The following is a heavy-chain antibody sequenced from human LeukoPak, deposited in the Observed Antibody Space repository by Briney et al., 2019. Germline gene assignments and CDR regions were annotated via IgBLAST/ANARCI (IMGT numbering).Heavy chain of an antibody. D-gene: IGHD3-22*01. V-gene: IGHV4-59*08. CDR3: ARGAYYYDSSGFHNAFDI. J-gene: IGHJ3*02. CDR1: GGSISSYY. CDR2: IYYSGST. Sequence: PSETLSLTCTVSGGSISSYYWSWIRQPPGKGLEWIGYIYYSGSTNYNPSLKSRVTISVDTSKNQFSLKLSSVTAADTAVYYCARGAYYYDSSGFHNAFDIWGQGTMVTVSS.